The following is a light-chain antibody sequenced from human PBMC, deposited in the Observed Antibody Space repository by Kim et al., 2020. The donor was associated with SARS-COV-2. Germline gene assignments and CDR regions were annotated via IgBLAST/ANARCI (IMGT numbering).Light chain of an antibody. CDR1: SSDVGSYNL. CDR2: EVN. CDR3: CAYAPSSTFVL. Sequence: LTQPASLSGSPGQSITISCTGPSSDVGSYNLVSWYQHHPGKVPKVVIYEVNKRPSGVSYRFSGSKSGNTASLTFSGLQAEDEADYYCCAYAPSSTFVLFGGGTQLTVL. J-gene: IGLJ3*02. V-gene: IGLV2-23*02.